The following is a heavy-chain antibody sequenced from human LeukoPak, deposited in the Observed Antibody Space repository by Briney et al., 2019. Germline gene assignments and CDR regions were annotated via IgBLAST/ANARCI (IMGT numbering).Heavy chain of an antibody. Sequence: SETLSLTCAVYGGSFSGYYWSWIRQPPGKGLEWIGEINHSGSTHYNPSLKSRVTISVDTSKNQFSLKLSSVTAADTAVYYCARGLAWNYPGYWGQGTLVTVSS. J-gene: IGHJ4*02. CDR1: GGSFSGYY. CDR3: ARGLAWNYPGY. D-gene: IGHD1-7*01. V-gene: IGHV4-34*01. CDR2: INHSGST.